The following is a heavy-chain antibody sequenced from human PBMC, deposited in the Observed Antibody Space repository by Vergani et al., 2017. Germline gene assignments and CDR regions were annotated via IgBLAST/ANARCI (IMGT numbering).Heavy chain of an antibody. CDR3: TKDIRRFYSSSSGGFDY. D-gene: IGHD6-6*01. Sequence: EVQLVESGGGLVQPGRSLRLSCAASGFTFDDYAMHWVRQAPGKVLEWVAGINWNSGTIGYADSVKGRFTISRDNAKNSLYPQINSLRTEDTALYYCTKDIRRFYSSSSGGFDYWGQGTLVTVSS. V-gene: IGHV3-9*01. CDR2: INWNSGTI. CDR1: GFTFDDYA. J-gene: IGHJ4*02.